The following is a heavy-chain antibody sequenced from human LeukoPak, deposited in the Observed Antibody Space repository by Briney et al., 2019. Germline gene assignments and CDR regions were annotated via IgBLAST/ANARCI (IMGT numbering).Heavy chain of an antibody. CDR1: GFTFSSYI. CDR2: ISSDSSYI. J-gene: IGHJ4*02. V-gene: IGHV3-21*01. CDR3: ARGSVGGGNYFDY. Sequence: GGSLRLSCAASGFTFSSYIMNWVRQAPGKGLEWVSSISSDSSYIYYADSVKGRFTISRDNAKNSLYLQMNSLRAEDTAVYYCARGSVGGGNYFDYRGQGTLVTVSS. D-gene: IGHD3-16*01.